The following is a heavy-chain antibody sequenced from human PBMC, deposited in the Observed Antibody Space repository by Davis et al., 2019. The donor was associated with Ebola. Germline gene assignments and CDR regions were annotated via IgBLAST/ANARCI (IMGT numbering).Heavy chain of an antibody. CDR2: ISYDGNNE. D-gene: IGHD3-10*01. CDR3: ARDPGILRLVGDYYFDY. Sequence: GESLKISCAASGFTFSTYGMHWVRQAPGKGLEWVAIISYDGNNEEYADSVKGRFTISRDNSKNTLYLQMNSLRPEDTALYYCARDPGILRLVGDYYFDYWGQGTLVTVSS. J-gene: IGHJ4*02. CDR1: GFTFSTYG. V-gene: IGHV3-30-3*01.